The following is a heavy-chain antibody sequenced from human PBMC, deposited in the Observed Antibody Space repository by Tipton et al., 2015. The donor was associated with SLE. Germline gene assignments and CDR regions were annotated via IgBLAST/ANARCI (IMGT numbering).Heavy chain of an antibody. J-gene: IGHJ6*02. CDR1: GVSLTSYY. Sequence: TLSLTCAVSGVSLTSYYWSWIRQSPGKALEWIADLYSTGLTRSNPSLKGRVGISIDTSKNQFSLSLTSVTAADTAVYFCARHRLKVVQRVNVPSGGLGLWGPGTTVIVSS. D-gene: IGHD3-10*01. CDR2: LYSTGLT. V-gene: IGHV4-59*08. CDR3: ARHRLKVVQRVNVPSGGLGL.